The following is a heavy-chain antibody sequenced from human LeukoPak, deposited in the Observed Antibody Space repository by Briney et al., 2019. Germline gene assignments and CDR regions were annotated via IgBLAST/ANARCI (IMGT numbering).Heavy chain of an antibody. CDR3: AKDTRPSVAGNAFDI. CDR1: GFTFDDYG. Sequence: GGSLRLSCAASGFTFDDYGMSWVRQAPGKGLEWVSGINWNGGSTGYADSVKGRFTISRDNAKNSLYLQMNSLRAEDMALYYCAKDTRPSVAGNAFDIWGQGTMVTVSS. D-gene: IGHD6-19*01. V-gene: IGHV3-20*04. J-gene: IGHJ3*02. CDR2: INWNGGST.